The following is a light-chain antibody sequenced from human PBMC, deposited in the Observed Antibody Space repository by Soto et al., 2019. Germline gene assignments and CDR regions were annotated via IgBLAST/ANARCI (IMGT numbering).Light chain of an antibody. V-gene: IGLV1-44*01. CDR3: AAWDDSLSGPV. CDR1: NSNIGSNA. CDR2: NNN. Sequence: QSVLTQPPSASETPGQRVTISCSGSNSNIGSNAVNWYQQFAGTAPRLLIYNNNQRPSGVPDRFSGSKSGTSASLAISGLQSEHEADYYCAAWDDSLSGPVFGNGTKLTVL. J-gene: IGLJ1*01.